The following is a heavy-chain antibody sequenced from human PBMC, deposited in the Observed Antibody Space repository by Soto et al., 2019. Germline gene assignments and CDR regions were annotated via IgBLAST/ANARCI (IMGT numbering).Heavy chain of an antibody. CDR2: IIPIFGTA. CDR3: AAAIVLVRDAKPAYCYGMDV. D-gene: IGHD2-2*01. J-gene: IGHJ6*02. CDR1: GGTFSSYA. V-gene: IGHV1-69*12. Sequence: QVQLVQSGAEVKKPGSSVKVSCKASGGTFSSYAISWVRQAPGQGLEWMGGIIPIFGTANYAQKFQGRVTITAVECTSTAYIELRSLRCADTAVYYCAAAIVLVRDAKPAYCYGMDVWGHGTPVTVS.